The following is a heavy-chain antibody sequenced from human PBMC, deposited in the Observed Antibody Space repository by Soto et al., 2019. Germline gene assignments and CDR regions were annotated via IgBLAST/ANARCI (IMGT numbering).Heavy chain of an antibody. CDR2: IIPIFGTA. CDR1: GGTFSSYA. J-gene: IGHJ6*02. Sequence: QVQLVQSGAEVKKPGSSVKVSCKASGGTFSSYAISWVRQAPGQGLEWMGGIIPIFGTADYAQKFQGRVAITADASTSTASMGLSSLRSADTAVYYCASAWGPSYYYGMDVWGQGTTVTVSS. V-gene: IGHV1-69*12. CDR3: ASAWGPSYYYGMDV. D-gene: IGHD3-16*01.